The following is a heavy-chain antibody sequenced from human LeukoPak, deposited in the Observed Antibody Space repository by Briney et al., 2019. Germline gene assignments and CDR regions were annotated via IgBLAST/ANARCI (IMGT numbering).Heavy chain of an antibody. V-gene: IGHV3-33*01. CDR2: IWYDGSNK. D-gene: IGHD3-9*01. CDR3: ARDHVLRYFDWSQENYGMDV. CDR1: GFTFSSYG. J-gene: IGHJ6*02. Sequence: GGSLRLSCAASGFTFSSYGMHWVRQAPGKGLEWVAVIWYDGSNKYYADSVKGRFTISRDNSKNTLYLQMNSLRAEDTAVYYCARDHVLRYFDWSQENYGMDVWGQGTTVTVSS.